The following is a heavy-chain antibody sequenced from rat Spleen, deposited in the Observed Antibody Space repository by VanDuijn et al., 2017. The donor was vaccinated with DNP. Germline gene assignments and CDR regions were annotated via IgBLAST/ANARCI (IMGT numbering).Heavy chain of an antibody. CDR2: IGSDGGNT. CDR1: GFTFSNYW. Sequence: EVQLVESGGDLVQPGRSLKLSCEASGFTFSNYWMFWIRQAPGKGLEWLASIGSDGGNTYYPDSVKDRFTISRDDAKNSLYLHMDSLRSEDTATYYCSSHGPHWGQGVMATVSS. V-gene: IGHV5-31*01. J-gene: IGHJ2*01. CDR3: SSHGPH.